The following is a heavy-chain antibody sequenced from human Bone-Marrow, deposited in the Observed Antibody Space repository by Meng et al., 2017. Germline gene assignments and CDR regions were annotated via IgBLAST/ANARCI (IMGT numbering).Heavy chain of an antibody. CDR3: ARRVSGSGLTTDWFDP. CDR1: GGSISSSNW. J-gene: IGHJ5*02. CDR2: IYHSGST. V-gene: IGHV4-4*02. Sequence: VALQGVGPGLVKPSGTLSLTWAASGGSISSSNWWSWVRQPPGKGLEWIGEIYHSGSTNYNPSLKSRVTISVDKSKNQFSLKLSSVTAADTAVYYCARRVSGSGLTTDWFDPWGQGTLVTVSS. D-gene: IGHD4-17*01.